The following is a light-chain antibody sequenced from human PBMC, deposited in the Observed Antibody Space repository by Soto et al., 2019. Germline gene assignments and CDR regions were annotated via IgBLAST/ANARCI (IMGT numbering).Light chain of an antibody. V-gene: IGKV1-5*03. CDR2: KAS. CDR1: QSISSW. J-gene: IGKJ2*01. Sequence: DIPMTQSPSTLSASVGDRVTITCRASQSISSWLAWYQQKPGKAPKLLIYKASSLESGVPSRFSGSGSGTEFTLTISSLQPDDFATYYCQQDTFGQGTKLEIK. CDR3: QQDT.